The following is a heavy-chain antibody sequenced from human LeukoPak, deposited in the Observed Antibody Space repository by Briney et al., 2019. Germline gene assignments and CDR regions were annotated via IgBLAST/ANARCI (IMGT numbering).Heavy chain of an antibody. CDR2: IIPILGIA. D-gene: IGHD1-26*01. CDR3: ARVSSGSYYPDY. J-gene: IGHJ4*02. V-gene: IGHV1-69*04. CDR1: GGTFSSYA. Sequence: SAKVSCKASGGTFSSYAISWVRQAPGQGLEWMGRIIPILGIANYAQKFQGRVTITADKSTSTAYMELSSLRSEDTAVYYCARVSSGSYYPDYWGQGTLVTVSS.